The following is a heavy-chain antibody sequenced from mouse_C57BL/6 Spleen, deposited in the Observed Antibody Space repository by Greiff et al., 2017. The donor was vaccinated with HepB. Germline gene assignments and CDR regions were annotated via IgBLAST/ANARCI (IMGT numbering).Heavy chain of an antibody. CDR1: GYTFTSYW. Sequence: QVQLQQSGTELVKPGASVKLSCKASGYTFTSYWMHWVKQRPGQGLEWIGNINPSNGGTNYNEKFKSKATLTVDKSSSTAYMKLSSLTSEDSAVYYCARFEEVDGYYWFAYWGQGTLVTVSA. CDR2: INPSNGGT. V-gene: IGHV1-53*01. D-gene: IGHD2-3*01. J-gene: IGHJ3*01. CDR3: ARFEEVDGYYWFAY.